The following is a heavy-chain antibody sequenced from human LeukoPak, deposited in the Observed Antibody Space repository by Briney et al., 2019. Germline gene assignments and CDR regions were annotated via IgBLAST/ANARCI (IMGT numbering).Heavy chain of an antibody. J-gene: IGHJ3*02. CDR2: INHSGGST. D-gene: IGHD3-22*01. CDR3: ARGTYYYDSSGSGAFDI. V-gene: IGHV1-46*01. CDR1: GYTFSNYY. Sequence: ASVKVSCKASGYTFSNYYMHWVRPAPGQGLEWMGIINHSGGSTSNEQKLQGRVTMTRDTSTSAVYMEMSGLTAEDTAVYYCARGTYYYDSSGSGAFDIWGQGTMVTVSS.